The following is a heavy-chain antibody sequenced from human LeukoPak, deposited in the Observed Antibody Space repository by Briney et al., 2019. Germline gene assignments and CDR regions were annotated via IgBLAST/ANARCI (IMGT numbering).Heavy chain of an antibody. V-gene: IGHV4-4*07. Sequence: SETLSLTCTVSGGSITSYYWSWIRQPAGKGLEWIGRIYTSGITNYNPSLTSRVTISVDTSKSHFSLKLSSVTAADTAMYYCASRIAAADDAFDIWGQGTLVTVPS. CDR3: ASRIAAADDAFDI. D-gene: IGHD6-13*01. J-gene: IGHJ3*02. CDR2: IYTSGIT. CDR1: GGSITSYY.